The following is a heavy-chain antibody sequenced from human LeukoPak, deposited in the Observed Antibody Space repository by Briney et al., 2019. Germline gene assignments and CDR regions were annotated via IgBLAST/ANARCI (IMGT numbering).Heavy chain of an antibody. Sequence: SETLSLTCTVSGGSISSSSHYWGWIRQPPGKGLEWIGEINHSGSTNYNPSLKSRVTISVDTSKNQFSLKLSSVTAADTAVYYCARDSSSSWFGYWGQGTLVTVSS. D-gene: IGHD6-13*01. CDR1: GGSISSSSHY. V-gene: IGHV4-39*07. J-gene: IGHJ5*01. CDR3: ARDSSSSWFGY. CDR2: INHSGST.